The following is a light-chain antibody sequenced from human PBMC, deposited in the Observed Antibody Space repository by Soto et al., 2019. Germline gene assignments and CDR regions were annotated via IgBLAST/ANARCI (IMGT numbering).Light chain of an antibody. J-gene: IGKJ5*01. CDR3: QQSFTTASIT. CDR1: QSISRN. V-gene: IGKV1-39*01. CDR2: AAS. Sequence: DIQMTQSPSSLSASVGDRVTITCRASQSISRNLNWYQHKPGKAPKLLIYAASNLQNGVPSRFRGGGSGTEFTLSINSLQPEDFGTYYCQQSFTTASITFGQGTRLEI.